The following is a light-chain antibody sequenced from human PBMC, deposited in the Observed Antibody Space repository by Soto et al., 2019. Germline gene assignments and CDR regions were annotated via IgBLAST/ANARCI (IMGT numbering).Light chain of an antibody. J-gene: IGKJ1*01. CDR3: QHYNSYSEA. CDR2: KAS. CDR1: QTISSW. Sequence: DIQMTQSPSTVSGSVGDRVTIPFRASQTISSWLAWYQQKPGKAPKLLIYKASTLKSGVPSRFSGSGSGTEFTLTISSLQPDDFATYYCQHYNSYSEAFGQGTKVDIK. V-gene: IGKV1-5*03.